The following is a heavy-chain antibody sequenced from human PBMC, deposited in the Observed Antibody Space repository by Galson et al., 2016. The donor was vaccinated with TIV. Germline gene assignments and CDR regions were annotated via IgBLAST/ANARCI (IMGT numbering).Heavy chain of an antibody. CDR2: INTATGYI. Sequence: SVKVSCKVSGDSLTDLVIHWMRQAPGQRLEWMGWINTATGYIQYSQTFQDRITITRDTSASTAYMELSSLRSEDTATYYCSRLGYCSSMSCFQFDPWGQGTLVSVSS. CDR3: SRLGYCSSMSCFQFDP. V-gene: IGHV1-3*04. D-gene: IGHD2-2*01. CDR1: GDSLTDLV. J-gene: IGHJ5*02.